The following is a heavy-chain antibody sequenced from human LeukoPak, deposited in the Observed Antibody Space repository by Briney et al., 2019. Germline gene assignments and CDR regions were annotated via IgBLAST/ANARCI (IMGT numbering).Heavy chain of an antibody. D-gene: IGHD3-9*01. J-gene: IGHJ4*02. CDR2: INPNSGGT. V-gene: IGHV1-2*02. Sequence: ASVKVSCKASGYTFTGYYIHWVRQAPGQGLEWMGWINPNSGGTNYAQKFQGRVTMTRDTSISTAYMELSRLRSDDTAVYYCARGSSRYDILTGLFDYWGQGTLVTVSS. CDR1: GYTFTGYY. CDR3: ARGSSRYDILTGLFDY.